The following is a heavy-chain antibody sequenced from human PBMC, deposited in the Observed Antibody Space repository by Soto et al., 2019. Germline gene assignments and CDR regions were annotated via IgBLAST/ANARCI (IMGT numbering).Heavy chain of an antibody. D-gene: IGHD4-17*01. J-gene: IGHJ4*02. CDR3: ASASTTGTTLDY. V-gene: IGHV4-30-2*01. Sequence: QLQLQESGSGLVKPSQTLSLTCAVSGGSISSGGYSWSWIRQPPGKGLEWIGYIYHSGSTYYNPSHKRRVTISVDRSKNQFSLKLTSVTAADTAVYYCASASTTGTTLDYWGQGTLVTVSS. CDR2: IYHSGST. CDR1: GGSISSGGYS.